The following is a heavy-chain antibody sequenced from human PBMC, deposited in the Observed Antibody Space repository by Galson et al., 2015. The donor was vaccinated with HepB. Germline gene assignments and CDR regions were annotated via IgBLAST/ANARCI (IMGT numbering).Heavy chain of an antibody. D-gene: IGHD3-22*01. J-gene: IGHJ4*02. V-gene: IGHV3-66*01. CDR2: IYSGGST. Sequence: SLRLSCAASGFTVSSNYMSWVRQAPGKGLEWVSVIYSGGSTYYADSVKGRFTISRDNSKNTLYLQMNSLRAEDTAVYYCARDYDSSGYVDYWGQGTLVTVSS. CDR3: ARDYDSSGYVDY. CDR1: GFTVSSNY.